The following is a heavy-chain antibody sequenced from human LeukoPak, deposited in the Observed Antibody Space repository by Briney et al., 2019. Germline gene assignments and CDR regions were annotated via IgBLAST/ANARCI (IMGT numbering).Heavy chain of an antibody. Sequence: GGSLRLSCAASGFTFSSYSMNWVRQAPGKGLEWVSSISSSSSYIYYADSVKGRFTISRDNAKNSLYLQMNSPRAEDTAVYYCARVRYSSSSHWFDPWGQGTLVTVSS. V-gene: IGHV3-21*01. J-gene: IGHJ5*02. CDR2: ISSSSSYI. CDR1: GFTFSSYS. D-gene: IGHD6-6*01. CDR3: ARVRYSSSSHWFDP.